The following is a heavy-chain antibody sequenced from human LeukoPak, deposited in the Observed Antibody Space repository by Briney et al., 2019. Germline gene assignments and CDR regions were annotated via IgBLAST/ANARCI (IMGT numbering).Heavy chain of an antibody. CDR2: IWYDGSNK. CDR1: GFTFSGYG. J-gene: IGHJ6*02. Sequence: PGGSLRLSCAASGFTFSGYGMHWVRQAPGKGLEWVAVIWYDGSNKYYADSVKGRFTISRDNSKNTLYLQMNSLRVEDTAVYYCARDIRGDYITYYYYGMDVWGQGTTVTVSS. D-gene: IGHD4-17*01. V-gene: IGHV3-33*01. CDR3: ARDIRGDYITYYYYGMDV.